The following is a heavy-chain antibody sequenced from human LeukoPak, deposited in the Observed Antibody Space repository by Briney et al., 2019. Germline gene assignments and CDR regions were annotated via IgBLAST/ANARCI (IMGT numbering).Heavy chain of an antibody. Sequence: SETLSLTCTVYGGSISSYYWSWIRQPPGQGLEWIGYIYYSGSTNYNPSLKSRVTISVDTSKNQFSLKLSSVTAADTAVYYCARTNDFWSGYYSPYFDYWGQGTLVTVSS. D-gene: IGHD3-3*01. V-gene: IGHV4-59*01. CDR2: IYYSGST. J-gene: IGHJ4*02. CDR1: GGSISSYY. CDR3: ARTNDFWSGYYSPYFDY.